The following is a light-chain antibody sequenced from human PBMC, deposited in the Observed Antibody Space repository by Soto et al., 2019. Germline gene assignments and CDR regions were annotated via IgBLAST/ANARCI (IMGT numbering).Light chain of an antibody. J-gene: IGKJ1*01. CDR3: QQSYNAPLT. Sequence: DIQMTQSPSSLSASVGDRVTITCRACQSISSSLNWYQQKPGKAPNLLISAASTLQSGVPSRFSGSGSGTDFSLTISSLRPEDFATYYCQQSYNAPLTFGQGTEVEVK. CDR2: AAS. CDR1: QSISSS. V-gene: IGKV1-39*01.